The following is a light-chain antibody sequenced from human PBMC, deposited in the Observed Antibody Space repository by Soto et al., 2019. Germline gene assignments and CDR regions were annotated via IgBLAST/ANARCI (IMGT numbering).Light chain of an antibody. CDR1: QSVSSDS. Sequence: TVLTQSPGTLSLSPGEKATLSCRASQSVSSDSLAWYQQKPGQAPRLLISDASTRATGIPDRFSGSGSGTDFTLTISRLEPEDFAVYYCQKYDRSPRTFGQGTKVEIK. J-gene: IGKJ1*01. CDR3: QKYDRSPRT. CDR2: DAS. V-gene: IGKV3-20*01.